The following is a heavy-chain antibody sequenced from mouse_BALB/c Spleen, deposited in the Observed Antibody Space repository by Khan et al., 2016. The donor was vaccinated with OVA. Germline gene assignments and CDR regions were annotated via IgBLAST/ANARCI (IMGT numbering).Heavy chain of an antibody. CDR1: GYSITSDYA. V-gene: IGHV3-2*02. J-gene: IGHJ2*01. D-gene: IGHD1-1*01. Sequence: EVQLQESGPGLVKPSQSLSLTCTVTGYSITSDYAWNWIRQFPGNKLEWMGYISYSGRTSYNPSPKSRISISRDTSKNQFFLQLNSVTTEDTATYYCAISVTSTTVVATDFDYWGQGTTLTVSS. CDR2: ISYSGRT. CDR3: AISVTSTTVVATDFDY.